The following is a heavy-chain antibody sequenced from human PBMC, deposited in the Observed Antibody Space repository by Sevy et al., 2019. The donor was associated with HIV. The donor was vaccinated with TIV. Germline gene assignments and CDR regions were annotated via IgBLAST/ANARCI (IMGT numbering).Heavy chain of an antibody. J-gene: IGHJ6*03. D-gene: IGHD2-2*02. CDR3: TTACSSTSCYRDYYYYYMDV. Sequence: GGSLRLSCAASGFTFSNAWMSWVRQAPGKGLEWVGRIKSKTDGGTTDYAEPVKCGFTISTDDSKNTLYLQMNRLKTEDTAVYYCTTACSSTSCYRDYYYYYMDVWGKGTTVTVSS. V-gene: IGHV3-15*01. CDR1: GFTFSNAW. CDR2: IKSKTDGGTT.